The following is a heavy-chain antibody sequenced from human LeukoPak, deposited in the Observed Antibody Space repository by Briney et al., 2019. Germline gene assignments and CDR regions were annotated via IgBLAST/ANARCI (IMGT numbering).Heavy chain of an antibody. V-gene: IGHV3-30*18. Sequence: PGRSLGLSCAASGFTFSGYGMHWVRQAPGKGLEWVAIISYDGSNKKYAESVKGRFTISRNNFENTVYLQMDNLRTEDTAVYYCAKDSSTVVVVAATPGASDVWGQGTMVTVSS. CDR2: ISYDGSNK. CDR1: GFTFSGYG. D-gene: IGHD2-15*01. CDR3: AKDSSTVVVVAATPGASDV. J-gene: IGHJ3*01.